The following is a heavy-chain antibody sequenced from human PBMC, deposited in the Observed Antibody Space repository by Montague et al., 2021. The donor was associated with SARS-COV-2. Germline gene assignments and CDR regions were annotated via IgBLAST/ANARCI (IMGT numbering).Heavy chain of an antibody. D-gene: IGHD4-11*01. Sequence: SLRLSCAASGFTFSSYAMSWVRQAPGKGLEWVSAISGSGGNTYXXXSXKGRFTISRDNSKNTLCVQMNRLRAEDTAVYYCAKDTGRRNYFDYWGQGTLVTVSS. J-gene: IGHJ4*02. CDR3: AKDTGRRNYFDY. CDR1: GFTFSSYA. V-gene: IGHV3-23*01. CDR2: ISGSGGNT.